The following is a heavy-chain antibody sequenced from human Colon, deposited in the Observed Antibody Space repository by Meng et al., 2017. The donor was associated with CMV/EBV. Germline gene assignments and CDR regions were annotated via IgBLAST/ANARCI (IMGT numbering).Heavy chain of an antibody. CDR1: GGTFSSYA. Sequence: SVTVSCKASGGTFSSYAISWVRQAPGQGLEWMGGIIPIFGTANYAQKFQGRVTITTDESTSTAYMELSSLRSEDTAVYYCARVNETSMGIAALGGMDVWGQGTTVTVSS. CDR3: ARVNETSMGIAALGGMDV. CDR2: IIPIFGTA. V-gene: IGHV1-69*05. J-gene: IGHJ6*02. D-gene: IGHD6-13*01.